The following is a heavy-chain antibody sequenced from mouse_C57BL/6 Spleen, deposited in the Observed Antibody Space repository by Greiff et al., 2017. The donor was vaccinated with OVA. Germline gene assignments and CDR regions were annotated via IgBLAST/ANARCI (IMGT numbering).Heavy chain of an antibody. CDR2: IYPSDSET. J-gene: IGHJ1*03. Sequence: QVQLKQPGAELVRPGSSVKLSCKASGYTFTSYWMDWVKQRPGQGLEWIGNIYPSDSETHYNQKFKDKATLTVDKSSSTAYMQLSSLTSEDSAVYYCARERYYGSLGYWYFDVWGTGTTVTVSS. V-gene: IGHV1-61*01. CDR3: ARERYYGSLGYWYFDV. CDR1: GYTFTSYW. D-gene: IGHD1-1*01.